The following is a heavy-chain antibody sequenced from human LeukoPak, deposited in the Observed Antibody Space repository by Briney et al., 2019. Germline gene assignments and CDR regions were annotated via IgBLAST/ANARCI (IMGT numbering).Heavy chain of an antibody. V-gene: IGHV4-39*01. J-gene: IGHJ3*02. D-gene: IGHD2-2*01. CDR3: ARQSPHCSSTSCYDAFDI. CDR2: IYYSGST. CDR1: GGSISSSSYY. Sequence: SETLSLTCTVSGGSISSSSYYWGWIRQPPGKGLESIGSIYYSGSTYYNPSLKSRVTISVDTSKNQFSLKLSSVTAADTAVYYCARQSPHCSSTSCYDAFDIWGQGTMVTVSS.